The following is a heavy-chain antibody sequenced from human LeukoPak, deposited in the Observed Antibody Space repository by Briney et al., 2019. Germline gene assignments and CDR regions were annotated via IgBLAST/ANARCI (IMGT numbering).Heavy chain of an antibody. D-gene: IGHD4-17*01. Sequence: PTLVNPTQTLTLNCTFSGFSLTTSGVGVGWIRQPPGKALEWLALIYWDNNKLYSPSLRSRLTIAKDTSKNQVVLTMINMDPVDTATYSCAHYGDYRFLYYFDHWGQGTLVTVSS. J-gene: IGHJ4*02. CDR2: IYWDNNK. CDR1: GFSLTTSGVG. CDR3: AHYGDYRFLYYFDH. V-gene: IGHV2-5*02.